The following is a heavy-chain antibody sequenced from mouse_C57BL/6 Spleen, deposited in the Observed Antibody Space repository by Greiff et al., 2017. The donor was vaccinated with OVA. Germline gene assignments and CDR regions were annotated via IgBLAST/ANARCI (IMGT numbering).Heavy chain of an antibody. CDR2: ISDGGRYT. CDR3: ARALITTVVAPYAMDY. J-gene: IGHJ4*01. CDR1: GFTFSSYA. D-gene: IGHD1-1*01. Sequence: EVKLVESGGGLVKPGGSLKLSCAASGFTFSSYAMSWVRQTPEKRLEWVATISDGGRYTYYPDNVKGRFTISRDNAKNNLYLHMSHLKSEDTAMYYCARALITTVVAPYAMDYWGQGTSVTVSS. V-gene: IGHV5-4*03.